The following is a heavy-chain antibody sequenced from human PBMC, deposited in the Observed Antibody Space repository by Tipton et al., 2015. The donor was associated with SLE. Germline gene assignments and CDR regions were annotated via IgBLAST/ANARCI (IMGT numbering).Heavy chain of an antibody. CDR3: ASVLGYSSSFTLYYYYGMDV. CDR1: GFTFSSYW. CDR2: INTDGSST. J-gene: IGHJ6*02. Sequence: SLRLSCAASGFTFSSYWMHWVRQAPGKGLVWVSRINTDGSSTSYADSVKGRFTISRDNAKNTLYLQMNSLRAEDTAVYYCASVLGYSSSFTLYYYYGMDVWGQGTTVTVSS. D-gene: IGHD6-6*01. V-gene: IGHV3-74*01.